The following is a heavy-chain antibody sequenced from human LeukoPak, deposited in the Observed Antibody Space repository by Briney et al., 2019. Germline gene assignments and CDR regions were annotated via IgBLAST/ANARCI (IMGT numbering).Heavy chain of an antibody. J-gene: IGHJ4*02. CDR2: INHSGST. D-gene: IGHD6-13*01. Sequence: SETLSLTCAVYGGSFSGYYWSWIRQPPGKGLEWIGEINHSGSTNYNPSLKSRVAISVDTSKNQFSLKLSSVTAADTAVYYCARLLVEVGDGYWGQGTLVTVSS. V-gene: IGHV4-34*01. CDR3: ARLLVEVGDGY. CDR1: GGSFSGYY.